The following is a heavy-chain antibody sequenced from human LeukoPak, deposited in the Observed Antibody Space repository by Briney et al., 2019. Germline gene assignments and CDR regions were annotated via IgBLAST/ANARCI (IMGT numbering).Heavy chain of an antibody. CDR1: GYTFTSYG. CDR3: ATDPGETVPAAKGPRGDYCYGMDV. CDR2: ISAYNGNT. D-gene: IGHD2-2*01. V-gene: IGHV1-18*01. J-gene: IGHJ6*02. Sequence: ASVKVSCKASGYTFTSYGISWVRQAPGQGLEWMGWISAYNGNTNYAQKLQGRVTMTEDTSTDTAYMELNSLRSDDTAVYYCATDPGETVPAAKGPRGDYCYGMDVWGQGTTVTVSS.